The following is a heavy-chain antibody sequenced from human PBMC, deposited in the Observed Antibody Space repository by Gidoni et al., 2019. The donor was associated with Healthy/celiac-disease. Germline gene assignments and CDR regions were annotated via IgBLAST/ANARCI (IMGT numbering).Heavy chain of an antibody. CDR1: GHTFTDYI. D-gene: IGHD6-19*01. V-gene: IGHV1-3*01. Sequence: QVQLVQSGAEVKKPGASVKVSCKASGHTFTDYIIHWVRQAPGQTLEWMGRINAANGDTKYSQRFQGRVTVTRDTSASTAYMELSGLTSEDTAVYYCARGVLAGTWGQGTLVTVSS. CDR2: INAANGDT. CDR3: ARGVLAGT. J-gene: IGHJ5*02.